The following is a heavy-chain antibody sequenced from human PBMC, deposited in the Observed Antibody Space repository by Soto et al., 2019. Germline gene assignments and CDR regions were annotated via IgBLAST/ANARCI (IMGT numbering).Heavy chain of an antibody. D-gene: IGHD4-4*01. CDR1: GYTFTSYG. CDR2: ISAYNGNT. CDR3: ARDDYSNSYYYYGMDV. Sequence: ASVKVSCKASGYTFTSYGISWVRQAPGQGLEWMGWISAYNGNTNYAQKLQGRVTMTTDTSTSTAYMELRSLRSDDTAVYYCARDDYSNSYYYYGMDVWCQGTTVTVSS. V-gene: IGHV1-18*04. J-gene: IGHJ6*02.